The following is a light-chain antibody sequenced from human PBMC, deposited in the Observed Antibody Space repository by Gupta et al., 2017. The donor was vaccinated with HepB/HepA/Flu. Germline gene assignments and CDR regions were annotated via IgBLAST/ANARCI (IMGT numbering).Light chain of an antibody. CDR2: EVN. V-gene: IGLV2-8*01. J-gene: IGLJ2*01. CDR1: SSDVGGYNH. Sequence: QSALTQPPSASGSPGQSVTISCTVTSSDVGGYNHVSWYQQHSGTAPKLMIFEVNQRPSGVPDRFSGSKPGNTASLTVSGLQADDEANYDCSSYAGSNNVGFGGGTKLTVL. CDR3: SSYAGSNNVG.